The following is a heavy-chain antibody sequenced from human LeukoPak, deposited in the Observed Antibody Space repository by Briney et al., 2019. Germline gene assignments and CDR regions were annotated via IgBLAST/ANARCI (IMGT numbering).Heavy chain of an antibody. Sequence: GGSLRLSCAASGFIFSSYGMHWVRQAPGKGLEWVAVIWYDGSNKNYVDSVKGRFTISRDNSKNTRYLQMNSLRAEDTAVYYCARDGSYYEIDYWGQGTLVTVSS. CDR1: GFIFSSYG. D-gene: IGHD1-26*01. J-gene: IGHJ4*02. CDR3: ARDGSYYEIDY. CDR2: IWYDGSNK. V-gene: IGHV3-33*01.